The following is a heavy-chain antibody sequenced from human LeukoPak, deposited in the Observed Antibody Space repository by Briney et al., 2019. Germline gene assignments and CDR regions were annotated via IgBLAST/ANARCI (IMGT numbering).Heavy chain of an antibody. V-gene: IGHV3-7*01. CDR2: IKEDGSKD. CDR1: GFSFSTYW. Sequence: GGSLRLSCAPSGFSFSTYWMSWVRQTPGKGLEWVANIKEDGSKDYYVDSVKGRFTISRDNAKNSLYLQMNSLRVEDSAVYYCARDAGGYDSWGQGTLVTVSS. D-gene: IGHD5-12*01. J-gene: IGHJ5*01. CDR3: ARDAGGYDS.